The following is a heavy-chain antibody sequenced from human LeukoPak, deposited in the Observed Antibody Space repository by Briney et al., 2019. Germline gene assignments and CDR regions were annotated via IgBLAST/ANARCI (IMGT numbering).Heavy chain of an antibody. CDR3: ARYGDTRFDP. J-gene: IGHJ5*02. Sequence: PSETLSLTCTVSGGSISSYYWTWIRQPPGKGLEWIGYFYYSGRANYNPSLQSRVTISEDTSKNQFSLKLTSVTAADTAVYYCARYGDTRFDPWGQGTLDTVSS. V-gene: IGHV4-59*01. D-gene: IGHD4-17*01. CDR2: FYYSGRA. CDR1: GGSISSYY.